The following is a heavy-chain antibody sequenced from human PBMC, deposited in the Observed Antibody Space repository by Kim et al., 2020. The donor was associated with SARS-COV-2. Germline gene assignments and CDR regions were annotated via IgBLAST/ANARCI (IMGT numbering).Heavy chain of an antibody. CDR3: ARAPDYGEFYYYGMDV. CDR2: ISAYNGNT. Sequence: ASVKVSCKASGYTFTSYGISWVRQAPGQGLEWMGWISAYNGNTNYAQKLQGRVTMTTDTSTSTAYMELRSLRSDDTAVYYCARAPDYGEFYYYGMDVWGQGTTVTVSS. V-gene: IGHV1-18*01. D-gene: IGHD4-17*01. CDR1: GYTFTSYG. J-gene: IGHJ6*02.